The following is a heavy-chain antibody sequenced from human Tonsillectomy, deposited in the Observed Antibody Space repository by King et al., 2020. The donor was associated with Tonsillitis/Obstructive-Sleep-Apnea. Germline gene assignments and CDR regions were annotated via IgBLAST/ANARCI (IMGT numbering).Heavy chain of an antibody. V-gene: IGHV3-15*07. CDR3: TAQFLWCGELTPAFDY. J-gene: IGHJ4*02. CDR2: IKSKPDGGTT. CDR1: AFTFSNAW. D-gene: IGHD3-10*01. Sequence: VQLVESGGGLVKPGGSLRLSCAASAFTFSNAWMNWVRQAPGKGLEWVGRIKSKPDGGTTDSAAPVKGRFTISRDDSKTTLCLQINSLKTEDTAVYYCTAQFLWCGELTPAFDYWGQGTLVTVSS.